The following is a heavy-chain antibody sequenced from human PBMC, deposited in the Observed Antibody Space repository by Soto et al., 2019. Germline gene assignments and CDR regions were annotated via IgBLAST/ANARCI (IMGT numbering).Heavy chain of an antibody. V-gene: IGHV4-34*01. CDR3: ARGRPILRYSSSWYYDY. CDR1: GGSFSGYY. D-gene: IGHD6-13*01. CDR2: INHSGST. Sequence: SETLSLTCAVYGGSFSGYYWSWIRQPPGKGLEWIGEINHSGSTNYNPSLKSRVTISVDTSKNQFSLKLSSVTAADTAVYYCARGRPILRYSSSWYYDYWGQGTLVTVSS. J-gene: IGHJ4*02.